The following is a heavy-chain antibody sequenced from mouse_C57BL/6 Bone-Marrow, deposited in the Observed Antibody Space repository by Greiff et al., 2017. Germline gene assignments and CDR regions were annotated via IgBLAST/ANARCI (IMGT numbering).Heavy chain of an antibody. CDR3: AVYYGKPWFAY. D-gene: IGHD2-1*01. J-gene: IGHJ3*01. Sequence: VQLQQPGAELVMPGASVKLSCKASGYTFTRYWMHWVKQTPGQGLEWIGEIDPSDSYTNYNQKFKGKYTLTVDKSYSTAYMQLSSLTSEDSAVYYCAVYYGKPWFAYWGQGTLVTVSA. CDR1: GYTFTRYW. V-gene: IGHV1-69*01. CDR2: IDPSDSYT.